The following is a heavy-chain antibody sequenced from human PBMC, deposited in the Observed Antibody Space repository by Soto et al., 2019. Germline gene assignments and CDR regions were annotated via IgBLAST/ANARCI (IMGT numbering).Heavy chain of an antibody. CDR1: GFTLSGYA. CDR2: ISSNGVGT. Sequence: EVQLAESGGGLAQPGGSLRLSCAASGFTLSGYAMDWVRQAPGKGLEYVSGISSNGVGTYYANSVQGRFTISRDNSKNTVYPQMSSLRTEDMAVYYCARRARPDFYYMDVWGKGTKVTVYS. V-gene: IGHV3-64*01. J-gene: IGHJ6*03. CDR3: ARRARPDFYYMDV. D-gene: IGHD6-6*01.